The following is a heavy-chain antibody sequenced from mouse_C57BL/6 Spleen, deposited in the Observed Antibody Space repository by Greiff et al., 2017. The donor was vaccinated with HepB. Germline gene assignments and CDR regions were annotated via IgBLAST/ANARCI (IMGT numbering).Heavy chain of an antibody. D-gene: IGHD1-1*01. CDR3: ARGYGSSYCPWFAY. J-gene: IGHJ3*01. CDR2: ISSGGSYT. V-gene: IGHV5-6*01. Sequence: EVQRVESGGDLVKPGGSLKLSCAASGFTFSSYGMSWVRQTPDKRLEWVATISSGGSYTYYPDSVKGRFTISRDNAKNTLYLQMSSLKSEDTAMYYCARGYGSSYCPWFAYWGQGTLVTVSA. CDR1: GFTFSSYG.